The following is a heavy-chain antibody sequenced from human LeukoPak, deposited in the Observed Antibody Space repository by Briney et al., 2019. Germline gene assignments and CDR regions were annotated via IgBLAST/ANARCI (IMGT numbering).Heavy chain of an antibody. CDR3: ARDSTGWYYQY. V-gene: IGHV3-30*02. Sequence: GGSLRLSCSVSGFTFRSYGMYWVRQGPDKGLEWVAFIRNDGSDKYHADSVKGRFTVSRDNSKNTLYQQMNSLRADDTAVYYCARDSTGWYYQYWGQGTLVTVSS. CDR2: IRNDGSDK. J-gene: IGHJ4*02. D-gene: IGHD6-19*01. CDR1: GFTFRSYG.